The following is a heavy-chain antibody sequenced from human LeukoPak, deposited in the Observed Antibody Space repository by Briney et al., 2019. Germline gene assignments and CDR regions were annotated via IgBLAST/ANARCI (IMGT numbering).Heavy chain of an antibody. CDR1: GYTFTCYG. V-gene: IGHV1-18*01. CDR2: ISAYNGNT. J-gene: IGHJ3*02. D-gene: IGHD6-13*01. Sequence: ASVKVSCKASGYTFTCYGISWVRQAPGQGLEWMGWISAYNGNTNYAQKLQGRVTMTTDTSTSTAYMELRSLRSDDTAVYYCARDNPYSSSGDAFDIWGQGTMVTVSS. CDR3: ARDNPYSSSGDAFDI.